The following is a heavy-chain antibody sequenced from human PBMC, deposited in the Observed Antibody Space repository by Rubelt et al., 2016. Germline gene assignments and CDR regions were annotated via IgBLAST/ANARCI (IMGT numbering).Heavy chain of an antibody. CDR1: GFTFSNYA. D-gene: IGHD4-11*01. CDR3: ARAVTVIRGSLVDF. Sequence: GGGVVQPGRSLRLSCAASGFTFSNYAMHWVRQAPGKGLEWVAVISYDGGSEYYADFVKGRFTISRENSKNTLYLQMKSLTPDDAAVYYCARAVTVIRGSLVDFWGQGTLVTVSS. V-gene: IGHV3-30-3*01. CDR2: ISYDGGSE. J-gene: IGHJ4*02.